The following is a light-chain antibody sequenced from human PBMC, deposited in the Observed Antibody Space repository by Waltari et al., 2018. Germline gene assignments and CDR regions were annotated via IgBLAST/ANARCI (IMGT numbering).Light chain of an antibody. Sequence: SYELTQPPSVSVSPGQTASITCSGDKLGDKYVCWYQQRPGHSPEVVIYQDSLRPSGSPERFSGSNSGNTATLTISGTQPVDDTDYYCQAWDSGVVFGGGTKLTVL. V-gene: IGLV3-1*01. CDR1: KLGDKY. CDR3: QAWDSGVV. J-gene: IGLJ3*02. CDR2: QDS.